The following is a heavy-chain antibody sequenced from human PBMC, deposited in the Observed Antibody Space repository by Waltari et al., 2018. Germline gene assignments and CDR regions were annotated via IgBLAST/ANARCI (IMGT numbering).Heavy chain of an antibody. D-gene: IGHD3-10*01. Sequence: RQPPGKGLEWIGENYHNGTTNYNPSLKRRVTILVDKSKNQFSLKLSTVTAADTAVYYCARGGDANISMIRGVLDIWGQGTMVTVSS. CDR3: ARGGDANISMIRGVLDI. V-gene: IGHV4-4*02. CDR2: NYHNGTT. J-gene: IGHJ3*02.